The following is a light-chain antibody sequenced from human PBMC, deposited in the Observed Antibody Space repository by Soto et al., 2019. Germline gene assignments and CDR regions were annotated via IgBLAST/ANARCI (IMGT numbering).Light chain of an antibody. CDR2: AAF. CDR1: QGISSY. Sequence: AIRMTQSPSSLSASTGDRVTITCRASQGISSYLAWYQQTPGKAPKLLIYAAFTLQSGVPSRFSGSGSGTDFTLTISCLQPDDFATYYCQHYNSYSEAFGQGTRLEIK. J-gene: IGKJ5*01. CDR3: QHYNSYSEA. V-gene: IGKV1-8*01.